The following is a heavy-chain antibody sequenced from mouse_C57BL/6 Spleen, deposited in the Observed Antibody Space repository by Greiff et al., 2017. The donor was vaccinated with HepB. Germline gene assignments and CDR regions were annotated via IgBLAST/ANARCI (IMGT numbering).Heavy chain of an antibody. CDR1: GYAFSSYW. Sequence: LQESGAELVKPGASVKISCKASGYAFSSYWMNWVKQRPGKGLEWIGQIYPGDGDTNYNGKFKGKATLTADKSSSTAYMQLSSLTSEDSAVYFCARSINYDLGFAYWGQGTLVTVSA. CDR2: IYPGDGDT. V-gene: IGHV1-80*01. D-gene: IGHD2-4*01. J-gene: IGHJ3*01. CDR3: ARSINYDLGFAY.